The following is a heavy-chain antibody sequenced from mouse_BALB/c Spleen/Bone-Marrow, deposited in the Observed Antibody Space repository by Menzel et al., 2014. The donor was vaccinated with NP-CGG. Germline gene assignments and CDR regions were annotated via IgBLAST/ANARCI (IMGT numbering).Heavy chain of an antibody. CDR2: IRNKANGYTT. D-gene: IGHD2-4*01. CDR1: GFTFIDYY. V-gene: IGHV7-3*02. J-gene: IGHJ2*01. Sequence: EVQLQESGGGLVQPGGSLRLSCATSGFTFIDYYMSWVRQPPGKALEWLGFIRNKANGYTTEYSASVKGRFTISRDNSQSILYLQMNTLRAEGSATYYCARDRGLTYFDYWGQGTTLTVSS. CDR3: ARDRGLTYFDY.